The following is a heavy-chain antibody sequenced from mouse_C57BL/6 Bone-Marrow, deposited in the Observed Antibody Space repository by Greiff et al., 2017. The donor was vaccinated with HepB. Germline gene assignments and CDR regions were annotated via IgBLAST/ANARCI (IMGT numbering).Heavy chain of an antibody. Sequence: EVKVVESGGGLVKPGGSLKLSCAASGFTFSDYGMHWVRQAPEKGLEWVAYISSGSSTIYYADTVKGRFTISRDNAKNTLFLQMTSLRSEDTAMYYCARPGYYGSSSAWFAYWGQGTLVTVSA. J-gene: IGHJ3*01. CDR1: GFTFSDYG. V-gene: IGHV5-17*01. CDR3: ARPGYYGSSSAWFAY. CDR2: ISSGSSTI. D-gene: IGHD1-1*01.